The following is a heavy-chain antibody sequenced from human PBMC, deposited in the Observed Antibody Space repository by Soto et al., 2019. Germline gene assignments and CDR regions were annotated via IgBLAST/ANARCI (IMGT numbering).Heavy chain of an antibody. D-gene: IGHD3-22*01. V-gene: IGHV4-34*01. Sequence: QVQLQQWGAGLLKPSETLSLTCAVYGGSFSGYYWSWIRQPPGKGLEWIGEINHSGSTNYNPSLKSRVTISVDTSKNQFSLKLSSGTAADTAVYYCARELGAYYYDSSGYYPDDAFDIWGQGTMVTVSS. CDR1: GGSFSGYY. CDR2: INHSGST. CDR3: ARELGAYYYDSSGYYPDDAFDI. J-gene: IGHJ3*02.